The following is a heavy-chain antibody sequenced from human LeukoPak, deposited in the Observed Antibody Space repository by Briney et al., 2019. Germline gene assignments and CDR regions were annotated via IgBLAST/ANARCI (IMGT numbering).Heavy chain of an antibody. CDR3: ARADTAMVDY. CDR2: IYSGGST. J-gene: IGHJ4*02. CDR1: GFTASSNY. Sequence: GGSLRPSCAASGFTASSNYMSWVRQAPGRGLEWVSVIYSGGSTYYADSVKGRFTISRDNSKNTLDLQMNSLRAEDTAVYYCARADTAMVDYWGQGTLVTVSS. V-gene: IGHV3-53*01. D-gene: IGHD5-18*01.